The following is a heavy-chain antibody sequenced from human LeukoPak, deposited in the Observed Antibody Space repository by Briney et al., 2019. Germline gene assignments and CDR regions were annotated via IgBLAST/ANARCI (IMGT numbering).Heavy chain of an antibody. CDR2: TYYSGIT. Sequence: PSETLSLTCTVSGGSISSYYWSWIRPPPGKGREGIGYTYYSGITNYNPSLKSRASISVDTSMTQSSLMLSSVTSADTAVYYCARMGGIAAAGTVLFDPWGQGTLVTVSS. D-gene: IGHD6-13*01. V-gene: IGHV4-59*08. CDR3: ARMGGIAAAGTVLFDP. CDR1: GGSISSYY. J-gene: IGHJ5*02.